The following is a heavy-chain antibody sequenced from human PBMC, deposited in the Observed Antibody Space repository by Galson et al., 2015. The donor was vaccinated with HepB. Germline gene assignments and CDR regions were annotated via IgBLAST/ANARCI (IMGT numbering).Heavy chain of an antibody. V-gene: IGHV3-7*03. CDR2: IKQDGSEK. J-gene: IGHJ4*02. D-gene: IGHD5-18*01. CDR3: ARLGYSFGLDY. CDR1: GFTFSRNW. Sequence: SLRLSCAASGFTFSRNWMSWVRQAPGKGLEWVANIKQDGSEKYYVDFVKGRFTISRDNAKNSLFLQMNSLRAEDTAVYYCARLGYSFGLDYWGQGTRVTVSS.